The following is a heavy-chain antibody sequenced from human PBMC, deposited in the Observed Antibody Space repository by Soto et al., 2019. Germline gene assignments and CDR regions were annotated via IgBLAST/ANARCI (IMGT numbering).Heavy chain of an antibody. CDR2: FIPIFGTA. CDR3: AKNPENYYYGMDV. Sequence: QVQLVQSGAEVKKPGSSVKLSCKASGATFSSYAISWVRQAPGRGLEWMGGFIPIFGTANYAQKFQGRVTMTADESTSTAYMELSSLRSEDTAVYYCAKNPENYYYGMDVWGQGTTVTVSS. V-gene: IGHV1-69*12. CDR1: GATFSSYA. J-gene: IGHJ6*02.